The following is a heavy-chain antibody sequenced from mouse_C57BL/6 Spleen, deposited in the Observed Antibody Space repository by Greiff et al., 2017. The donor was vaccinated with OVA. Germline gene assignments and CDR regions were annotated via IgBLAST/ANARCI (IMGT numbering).Heavy chain of an antibody. CDR2: ISSGGDYI. V-gene: IGHV5-9-1*02. CDR1: GFTFSSYA. CDR3: TRGGLGPFAY. Sequence: EVMLVESGEGLVKPGGSLKLSCAASGFTFSSYAMSWVRQTPEKRLEWVAYISSGGDYIYYADTVKGRFTISRDNARNTLYLQMSSLKSEDTAMYYCTRGGLGPFAYWGQGTLVTVSA. J-gene: IGHJ3*01. D-gene: IGHD4-1*01.